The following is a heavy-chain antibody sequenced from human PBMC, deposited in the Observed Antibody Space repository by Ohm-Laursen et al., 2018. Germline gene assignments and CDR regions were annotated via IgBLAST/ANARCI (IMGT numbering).Heavy chain of an antibody. D-gene: IGHD3-3*01. CDR3: AINTYYDFWSGYPPNY. CDR1: GYTFTSYD. Sequence: GASVKVSCKASGYTFTSYDINWVRQATGQGLEWMGWMNPNSGNTGYAQKFQGRVTMTRNTSISTAYMELRSLRSDDTAVYYCAINTYYDFWSGYPPNYWGQGTLVTVSS. V-gene: IGHV1-8*01. J-gene: IGHJ4*02. CDR2: MNPNSGNT.